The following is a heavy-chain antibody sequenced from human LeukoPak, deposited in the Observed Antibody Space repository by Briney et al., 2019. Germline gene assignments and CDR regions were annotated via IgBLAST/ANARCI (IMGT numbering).Heavy chain of an antibody. D-gene: IGHD3-3*01. J-gene: IGHJ4*02. V-gene: IGHV4-30-4*01. CDR1: GGSISSGDYY. CDR3: ARDEDFQGYFDY. CDR2: IYYSGST. Sequence: PSETLSLTCTVSGGSISSGDYYWSWIRQPPGKGLEWIGYIYYSGSTYYNPSLKSRVTISVDTSKNQFSLKLSSVTAADTAVYYCARDEDFQGYFDYWGQGTLVTVSS.